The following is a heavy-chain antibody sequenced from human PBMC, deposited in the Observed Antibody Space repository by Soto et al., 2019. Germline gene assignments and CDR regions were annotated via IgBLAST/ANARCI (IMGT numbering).Heavy chain of an antibody. CDR2: SIPIHGTT. Sequence: QMEQSGAEVRKPGSSVKVSCKPSGGSLTSYPMAWVRQAPGQGFEWMGGSIPIHGTTEYAQKFQGRVTITAYESTNIATLELTGLTSEDTAVYYCARGWGLVSWGQGTLVIVSS. D-gene: IGHD3-16*01. J-gene: IGHJ4*02. V-gene: IGHV1-69*01. CDR3: ARGWGLVS. CDR1: GGSLTSYP.